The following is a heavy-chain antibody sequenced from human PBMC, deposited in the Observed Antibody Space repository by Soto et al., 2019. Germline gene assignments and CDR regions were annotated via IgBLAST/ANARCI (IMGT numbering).Heavy chain of an antibody. CDR1: GFTFSSYG. CDR3: AKGEGQWLVSGYSYLDC. CDR2: ISSDGSDK. V-gene: IGHV3-30*18. J-gene: IGHJ4*02. D-gene: IGHD6-19*01. Sequence: QVQLVESGGGVVQPGRSLRLSCAASGFTFSSYGLHWVRQAPGKGLEWVAVISSDGSDKYYAGSVKGRFTISRDISKNTLYLQMNSLTAEDTAVYFCAKGEGQWLVSGYSYLDCWGQGTLVTVSS.